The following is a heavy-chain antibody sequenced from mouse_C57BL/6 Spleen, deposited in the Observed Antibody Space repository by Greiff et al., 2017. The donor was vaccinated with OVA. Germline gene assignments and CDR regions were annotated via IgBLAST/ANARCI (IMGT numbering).Heavy chain of an antibody. CDR1: GYTFTDYY. J-gene: IGHJ4*01. CDR3: ARWAENYAMDY. CDR2: INPNNGGT. D-gene: IGHD3-3*01. Sequence: VQLQQSGPELVKPGASVKISCKASGYTFTDYYMNWVKQSHGKSLEWIGDINPNNGGTSYNQKFKGKATLTVDKSSSTAYMELRSLTSEDSAVYYCARWAENYAMDYWGQGTSVTVSS. V-gene: IGHV1-26*01.